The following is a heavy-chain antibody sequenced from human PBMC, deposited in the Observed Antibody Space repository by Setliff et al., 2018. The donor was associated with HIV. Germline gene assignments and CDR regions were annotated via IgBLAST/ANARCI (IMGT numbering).Heavy chain of an antibody. Sequence: PSETLSLTCAVYGESFSGYYWSWIRQSPGEGLEWLGGINHSGRTNHNPSLKSRVAISVDTSKNQFSLKLTSVTAADTALYFCARQFGSGFYFDYWGRGTLVTVSS. CDR1: GESFSGYY. CDR2: INHSGRT. D-gene: IGHD3-22*01. CDR3: ARQFGSGFYFDY. J-gene: IGHJ4*02. V-gene: IGHV4-34*01.